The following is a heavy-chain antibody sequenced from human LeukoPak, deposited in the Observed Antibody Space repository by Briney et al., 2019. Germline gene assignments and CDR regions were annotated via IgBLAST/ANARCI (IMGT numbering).Heavy chain of an antibody. Sequence: SETLSLTCTVSGGSISSYYWSWIRQPPGKGLEWIGSIYYSGSTYYNPSLKSRVTISVDTSKNQFSLKLSSVTAADTAVYYCARHATVTSFTFAHWGQGTLVTVSS. CDR2: IYYSGST. CDR1: GGSISSYY. D-gene: IGHD4-17*01. J-gene: IGHJ4*02. CDR3: ARHATVTSFTFAH. V-gene: IGHV4-39*01.